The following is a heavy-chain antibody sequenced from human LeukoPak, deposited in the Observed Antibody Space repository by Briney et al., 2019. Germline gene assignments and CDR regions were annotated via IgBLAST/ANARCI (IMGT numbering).Heavy chain of an antibody. CDR2: ISSSSSYI. CDR1: GFSFSSYS. D-gene: IGHD3-22*01. Sequence: GGSLRLSCAASGFSFSSYSMNWVRQAPGKGLEWVSSISSSSSYIYYADSVKGRFTISRDNSKITLYLQMNSLRAEDTAVYYCARGDYNDNGGYNNYYYMDVWGKGTTVTVSS. CDR3: ARGDYNDNGGYNNYYYMDV. V-gene: IGHV3-21*01. J-gene: IGHJ6*03.